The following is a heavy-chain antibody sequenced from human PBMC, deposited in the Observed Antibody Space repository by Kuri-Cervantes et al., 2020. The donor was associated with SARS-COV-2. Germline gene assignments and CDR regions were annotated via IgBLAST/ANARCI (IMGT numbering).Heavy chain of an antibody. V-gene: IGHV1-8*01. J-gene: IGHJ4*02. CDR1: ETTFPNYD. CDR3: ARAGSHGDEGDY. D-gene: IGHD7-27*01. CDR2: VKTNSGNT. Sequence: ASVKVSCKAPETTFPNYDINWVRQATGQGLEWMGMVKTNSGNTLYAQFFQGRVTMTRDTSTSTAYMELSSLRSEDTAVYYCARAGSHGDEGDYWGQGTLVTVSS.